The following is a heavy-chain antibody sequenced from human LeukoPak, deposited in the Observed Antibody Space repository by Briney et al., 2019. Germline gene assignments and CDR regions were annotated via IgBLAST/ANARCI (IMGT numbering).Heavy chain of an antibody. V-gene: IGHV4-31*03. CDR3: ARDKMSYYYGMDV. CDR2: IYYSGST. Sequence: SETLSLTCTVSGGSISSGGYYWSWIRQHPGKGLEWIGYIYYSGSTYYNPSLKSRVTISVDTSKNQFSLKLSSVTAADTAVHYCARDKMSYYYGMDVWGQGTTVTVSS. CDR1: GGSISSGGYY. J-gene: IGHJ6*02.